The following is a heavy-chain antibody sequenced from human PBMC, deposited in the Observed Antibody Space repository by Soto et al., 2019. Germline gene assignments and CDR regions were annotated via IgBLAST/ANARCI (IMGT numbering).Heavy chain of an antibody. V-gene: IGHV3-15*01. Sequence: PGGSLRLSXAASGFTFSNAWMSWVRQAPGKGLEWVGRIKSKTDGGTTDYAAPVKGRFTISRDDSKNTLYLQMNSLKTEDTAVYYCTTDNCGSYHYYFDYWGQGTPVTVSS. CDR3: TTDNCGSYHYYFDY. CDR2: IKSKTDGGTT. J-gene: IGHJ4*02. CDR1: GFTFSNAW. D-gene: IGHD1-26*01.